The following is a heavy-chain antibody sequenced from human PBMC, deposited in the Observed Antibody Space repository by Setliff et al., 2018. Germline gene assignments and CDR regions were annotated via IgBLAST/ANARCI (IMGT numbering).Heavy chain of an antibody. D-gene: IGHD5-18*01. CDR2: IYHNGNT. CDR1: GGSISPYF. J-gene: IGHJ6*02. V-gene: IGHV4-59*01. Sequence: PSETLSLTCTVSGGSISPYFWSWIRQPPGKGLEWIGYIYHNGNTNFNPSLKTRVTLSVDPSKNQFALNLRSVTAADTAVYYCVRDRTAYSYGLDVWAQGTTVTVSS. CDR3: VRDRTAYSYGLDV.